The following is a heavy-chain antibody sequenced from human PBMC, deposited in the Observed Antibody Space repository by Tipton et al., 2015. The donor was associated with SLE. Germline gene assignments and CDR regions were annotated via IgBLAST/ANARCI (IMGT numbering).Heavy chain of an antibody. Sequence: LRLSCTVSSYSISSGYYWGWIRQPPGKGLEWNGSIHHSGSIYYSGNTYYNPSLESRVTISADTFKNQFSLKVSSVTAADTAVYYCARDGGDYWYFDLWGRGTLVTVSS. D-gene: IGHD2-21*01. J-gene: IGHJ2*01. CDR3: ARDGGDYWYFDL. V-gene: IGHV4-38-2*02. CDR2: IYYSGNT. CDR1: SYSISSGYY.